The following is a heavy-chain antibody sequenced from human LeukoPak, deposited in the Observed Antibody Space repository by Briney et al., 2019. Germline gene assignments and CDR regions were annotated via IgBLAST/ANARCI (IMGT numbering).Heavy chain of an antibody. V-gene: IGHV1-2*06. Sequence: ASVKVSFKGSVYTFTRYFIHWVRQAPGQGLEWMGRINPNSGDTNYEQTFQGRVTLTRDTSISTVYMDLSRLTSDDTAVYYCARDLSSTSNWELDYWGQGTPVTVSS. CDR3: ARDLSSTSNWELDY. D-gene: IGHD7-27*01. CDR1: VYTFTRYF. CDR2: INPNSGDT. J-gene: IGHJ4*02.